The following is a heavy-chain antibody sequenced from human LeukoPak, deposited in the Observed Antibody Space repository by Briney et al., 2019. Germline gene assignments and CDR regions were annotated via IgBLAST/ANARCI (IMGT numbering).Heavy chain of an antibody. Sequence: KPSETLSLTCAVYGGSFSGYYWSWIRQPPGKGLEWIGEINHSGSTNYNPSLKSRVTISVDTSKNQFSLKLSSVTAADTAVYYCARGVLGGPTYFDYWGQGTLATVSS. J-gene: IGHJ4*02. CDR2: INHSGST. D-gene: IGHD4-23*01. CDR1: GGSFSGYY. V-gene: IGHV4-34*01. CDR3: ARGVLGGPTYFDY.